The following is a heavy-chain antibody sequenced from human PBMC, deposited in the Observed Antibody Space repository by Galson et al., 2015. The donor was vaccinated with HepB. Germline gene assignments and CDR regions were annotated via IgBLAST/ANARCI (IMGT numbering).Heavy chain of an antibody. Sequence: SVKVSCKVSGYTLTELSMHWVRQAPGKGLEWMGGFDPEDGETIYAQKFQGRVTMTEDTSTDTAYMELSSLRSEDTAVYYCATLKSRVRNWFDPWGQGTLVTVSS. J-gene: IGHJ5*02. CDR2: FDPEDGET. CDR1: GYTLTELS. CDR3: ATLKSRVRNWFDP. V-gene: IGHV1-24*01.